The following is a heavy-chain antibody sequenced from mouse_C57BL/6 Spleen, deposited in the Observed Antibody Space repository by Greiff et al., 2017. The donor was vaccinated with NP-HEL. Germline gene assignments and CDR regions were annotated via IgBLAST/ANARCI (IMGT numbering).Heavy chain of an antibody. CDR2: IYPGDGDT. V-gene: IGHV1-80*01. Sequence: QVQLQQSGAELVKPGASVKISCKASGYAFSSYWMNWVKQRPGKGLEWIGQIYPGDGDTNYNGKFKGKATLTADKSSSTAYMQLSSLTSEDSAVYFCARYRYYGSSYHTGAYYAMDYWGQGTSVTVSS. CDR3: ARYRYYGSSYHTGAYYAMDY. CDR1: GYAFSSYW. J-gene: IGHJ4*01. D-gene: IGHD1-1*01.